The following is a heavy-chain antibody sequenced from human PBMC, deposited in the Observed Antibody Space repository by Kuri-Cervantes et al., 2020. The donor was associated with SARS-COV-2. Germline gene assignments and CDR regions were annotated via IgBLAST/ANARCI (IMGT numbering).Heavy chain of an antibody. Sequence: SETLSLTCTVSGGSISGHYWSWIRQPAGKGLEWIGRIYTSGSTNYNPSLKSRVTMSVDTSKNQFSLKLSSVTAADTAVYYCASEQPSRYCSSTSCYTWGQGTLVTVSS. CDR2: IYTSGST. V-gene: IGHV4-4*07. J-gene: IGHJ5*02. D-gene: IGHD2-2*02. CDR3: ASEQPSRYCSSTSCYT. CDR1: GGSISGHY.